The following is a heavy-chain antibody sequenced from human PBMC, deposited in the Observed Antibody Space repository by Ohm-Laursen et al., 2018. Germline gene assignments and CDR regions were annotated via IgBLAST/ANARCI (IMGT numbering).Heavy chain of an antibody. Sequence: SLRLSCAASGFTVSSNYMSWVRQAPGKGLEWVSLIYSGGNTYYADSVKGRFTISRDNSKNTLYLQMNSLRAEDTAVYYCARVRLHPEEYYFDYWGQGTLVTVSS. CDR1: GFTVSSNY. J-gene: IGHJ4*02. CDR2: IYSGGNT. CDR3: ARVRLHPEEYYFDY. D-gene: IGHD3-10*01. V-gene: IGHV3-53*01.